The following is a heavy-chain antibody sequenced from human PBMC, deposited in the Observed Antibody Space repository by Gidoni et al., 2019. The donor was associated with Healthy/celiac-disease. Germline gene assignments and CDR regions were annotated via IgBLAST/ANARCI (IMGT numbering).Heavy chain of an antibody. V-gene: IGHV3-15*01. CDR1: GFTFSNAW. CDR2: IKSKTDGGTT. CDR3: TTDSPYIEVLCRKGRPWYCADY. J-gene: IGHJ4*02. Sequence: EVQLVESGGGLVKPGGSLRLSCAASGFTFSNAWLSWVRQAPGKGLEWVGRIKSKTDGGTTDYAAPVKGRFTISRDDSKNTLYLQMTSLKTEDTAVYYCTTDSPYIEVLCRKGRPWYCADYWGQGTLVTVSS. D-gene: IGHD2-2*01.